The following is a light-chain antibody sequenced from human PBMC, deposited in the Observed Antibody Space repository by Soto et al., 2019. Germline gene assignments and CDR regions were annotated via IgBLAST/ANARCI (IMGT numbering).Light chain of an antibody. CDR2: DVS. V-gene: IGKV1-5*01. CDR3: QQYVSYSPWT. J-gene: IGKJ1*01. CDR1: QSISRW. Sequence: DIQMTQSPAILSASVGDIVTITCRASQSISRWLAWYQQKPGKAPKVLISDVSNLESGVPSRFSGSGSGTEFTLTISSLRPDDFATYYCQQYVSYSPWTFGQGTKV.